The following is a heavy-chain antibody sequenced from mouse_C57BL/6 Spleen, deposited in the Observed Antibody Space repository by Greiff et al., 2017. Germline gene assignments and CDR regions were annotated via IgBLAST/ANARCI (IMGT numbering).Heavy chain of an antibody. V-gene: IGHV1-7*01. J-gene: IGHJ4*01. CDR1: GYTFTSYW. D-gene: IGHD1-1*01. CDR3: ARSHYYGSSKGLDYAMDY. Sequence: QVQLQQSGAELAKPGASVKLSCKASGYTFTSYWMHWVKQRPGQGLEWIGYINPSSGSTKYNQKFKDKATLTADKSSSTAYMQLSSLTYEDSAVYYCARSHYYGSSKGLDYAMDYWGQGTSVTVSS. CDR2: INPSSGST.